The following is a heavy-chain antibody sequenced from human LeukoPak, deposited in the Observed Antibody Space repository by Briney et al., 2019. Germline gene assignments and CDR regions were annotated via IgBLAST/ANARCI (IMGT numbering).Heavy chain of an antibody. J-gene: IGHJ4*02. CDR3: ARTQSGSYNY. Sequence: ASVKVSCKASGYTFIGYYVDWVRQAPGQGLEWMGRLNPNSGDTNYSQKLQGRVTITRDTSINTAYMELSRLRSDDTAVYYCARTQSGSYNYWGQGTLITVSS. CDR2: LNPNSGDT. CDR1: GYTFIGYY. V-gene: IGHV1-2*06. D-gene: IGHD1-26*01.